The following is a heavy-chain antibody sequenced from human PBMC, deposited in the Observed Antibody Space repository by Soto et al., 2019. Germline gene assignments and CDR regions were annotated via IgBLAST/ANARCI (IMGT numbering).Heavy chain of an antibody. CDR1: GFTFSSYW. CDR2: IKQDGSEK. V-gene: IGHV3-7*03. J-gene: IGHJ5*02. Sequence: GGSLRLSCAASGFTFSSYWMSWVRQPPGKGLEWVANIKQDGSEKYYVDSVKGRFTISRDNAKNSLYLQMNSLRAEDTAVYYCAREVAATKGWFDPWGQGTRVTVSS. CDR3: AREVAATKGWFDP. D-gene: IGHD6-13*01.